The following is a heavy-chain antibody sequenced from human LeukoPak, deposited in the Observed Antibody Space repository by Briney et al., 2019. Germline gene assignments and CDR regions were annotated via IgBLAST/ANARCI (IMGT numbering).Heavy chain of an antibody. CDR2: IYTSGST. V-gene: IGHV4-4*07. CDR1: GGSISSYY. Sequence: SETLSLTCTVSGGSISSYYWSWIRQPAGKGLEWIGRIYTSGSTNYNPSLKSRVTMSVDTSKNQFSLKLSSVTAADTAVYYCARGGRWATSLVNWFDPWGQGTLVTVSS. J-gene: IGHJ5*02. CDR3: ARGGRWATSLVNWFDP. D-gene: IGHD2-8*02.